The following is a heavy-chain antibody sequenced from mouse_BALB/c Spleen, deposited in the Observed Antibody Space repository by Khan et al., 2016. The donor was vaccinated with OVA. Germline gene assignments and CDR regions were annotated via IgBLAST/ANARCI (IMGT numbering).Heavy chain of an antibody. Sequence: QVQLQQPGAELVKPGASVKISCKASGYTFTSYYIYWVKQRPGQGLEWIGGINPSNGGSHFNEKFKNKATLTVDQSSSTAYMQLSSLTSEDSAVYYWARSGYGNPFAYGGQGTLVTVSA. V-gene: IGHV1S81*02. CDR3: ARSGYGNPFAY. CDR2: INPSNGGS. D-gene: IGHD2-1*01. CDR1: GYTFTSYY. J-gene: IGHJ3*01.